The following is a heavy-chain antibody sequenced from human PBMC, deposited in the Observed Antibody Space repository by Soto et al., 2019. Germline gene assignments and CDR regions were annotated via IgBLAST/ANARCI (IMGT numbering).Heavy chain of an antibody. J-gene: IGHJ4*02. CDR3: ARARGSGTYCVDY. CDR2: ISTSSSTI. Sequence: EVQLVESGGGLVQPGGSLRLSCAASGFTFSSYSMNWVRQAPGKGLEWVSYISTSSSTIYYADSVKGRFTISRDNAKNSLYLQMNSLRADDTAVYYCARARGSGTYCVDYWGQGTLVTVSS. V-gene: IGHV3-48*01. CDR1: GFTFSSYS. D-gene: IGHD3-10*01.